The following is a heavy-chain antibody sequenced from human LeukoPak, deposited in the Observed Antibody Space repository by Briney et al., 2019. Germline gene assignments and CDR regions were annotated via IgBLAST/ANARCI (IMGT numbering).Heavy chain of an antibody. Sequence: GGSLRLSCAASGFTFSSYSMNWVRQAPGKGLEWVSSISSSSSYIYYADSVKGRFTISRDNAKNSLYLQMNSLRAEDTAVYYCARDNDLGFGDTLDYWGQGTLVIVSS. CDR2: ISSSSSYI. V-gene: IGHV3-21*01. D-gene: IGHD3-10*01. J-gene: IGHJ4*02. CDR3: ARDNDLGFGDTLDY. CDR1: GFTFSSYS.